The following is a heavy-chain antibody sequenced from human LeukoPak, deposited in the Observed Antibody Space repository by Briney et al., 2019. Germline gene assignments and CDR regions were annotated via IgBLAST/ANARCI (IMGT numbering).Heavy chain of an antibody. J-gene: IGHJ4*02. V-gene: IGHV3-11*01. Sequence: PGRSLRLSCAASGFTFSDYYMSWIRQAPGKGLEWVSYIGSSGYYADSVKGRFTISRDNAKNSLYLQMNSLRAEDTAVYYCARYYYNSSGYYYFDYWGQGTLVTVSS. CDR2: IGSSG. D-gene: IGHD3-22*01. CDR3: ARYYYNSSGYYYFDY. CDR1: GFTFSDYY.